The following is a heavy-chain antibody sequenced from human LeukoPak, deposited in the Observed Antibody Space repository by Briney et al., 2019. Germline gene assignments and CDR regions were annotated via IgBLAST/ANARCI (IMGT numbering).Heavy chain of an antibody. CDR1: GFSLSTSGMC. Sequence: SGPALVKLTQTLTLTCTFSGFSLSTSGMCVSWIRQPPGKALEWLARIDWDDDKYYSTSLKTRLTISKDTSKNQVVLTMTNMDPVDTATYYCARITFRYHYGSGSLVFDYWGQGTLVTVSS. CDR2: IDWDDDK. J-gene: IGHJ4*02. D-gene: IGHD3-10*01. CDR3: ARITFRYHYGSGSLVFDY. V-gene: IGHV2-70*11.